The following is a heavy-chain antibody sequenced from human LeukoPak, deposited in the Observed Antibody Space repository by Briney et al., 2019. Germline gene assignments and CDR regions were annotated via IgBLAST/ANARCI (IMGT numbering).Heavy chain of an antibody. CDR1: GGTFSSYA. CDR3: ARDDYYDSSANNWFDP. J-gene: IGHJ5*02. D-gene: IGHD3-22*01. CDR2: IIPIFGTA. V-gene: IGHV1-69*13. Sequence: ASVKVSCKASGGTFSSYAISWVRQAPGQGLEWMGGIIPIFGTANYAQKFQGRVTITADESTSTAYMELSSLRSEDTAVYYCARDDYYDSSANNWFDPWGQGTLVTVSS.